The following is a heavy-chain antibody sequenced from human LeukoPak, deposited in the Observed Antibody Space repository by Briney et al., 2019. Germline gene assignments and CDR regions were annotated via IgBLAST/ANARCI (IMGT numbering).Heavy chain of an antibody. CDR2: ISGSGGST. Sequence: PGGSLRLSCAASGFTFSSYGMSWVRQAPGKGLEWVSAISGSGGSTYYADSVKGRFTISRDNSKNTLYLQMNSLRAEDTAVYYCAREGGRAAYGTYCGGDCYLFWGQGTLVTVSS. D-gene: IGHD2-21*02. CDR3: AREGGRAAYGTYCGGDCYLF. V-gene: IGHV3-23*01. CDR1: GFTFSSYG. J-gene: IGHJ4*02.